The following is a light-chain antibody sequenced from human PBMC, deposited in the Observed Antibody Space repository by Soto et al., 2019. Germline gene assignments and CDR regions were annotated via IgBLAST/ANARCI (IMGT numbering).Light chain of an antibody. CDR1: EDISTW. J-gene: IGKJ5*01. Sequence: DIQITQSPSSVSASVGERVTITCRSSEDISTWLAWYQQKPGKAPKLLIYAASSLQSGVPSRFSGSGSGTDFTLTISSLQPEDFATYYCQHADSFPLINFGQGTRLEIK. V-gene: IGKV1-12*01. CDR2: AAS. CDR3: QHADSFPLIN.